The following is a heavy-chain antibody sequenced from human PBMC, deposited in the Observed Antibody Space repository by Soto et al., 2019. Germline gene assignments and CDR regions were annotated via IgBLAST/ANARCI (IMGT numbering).Heavy chain of an antibody. CDR1: GFTFSSYA. Sequence: GGSLRLSCAASGFTFSSYAMSWVRQAPGKGLEWVSAISGSGGSTYYADSVKGRFTISRDNSKNTLYLQMNSLRAEDTAVYYCAKVVLHYTVTTDYYFDYWGQGTLVTVSS. D-gene: IGHD4-17*01. V-gene: IGHV3-23*01. CDR2: ISGSGGST. CDR3: AKVVLHYTVTTDYYFDY. J-gene: IGHJ4*01.